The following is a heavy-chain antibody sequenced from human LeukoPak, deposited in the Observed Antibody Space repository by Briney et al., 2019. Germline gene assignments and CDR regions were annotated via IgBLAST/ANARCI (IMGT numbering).Heavy chain of an antibody. V-gene: IGHV4-59*08. Sequence: SETLSLTCTVSGGSISSYYWSWIRQPPGKGLEWIGYIYYSGSTNYNPSLKSRVTISVDTSKNQFSLKLSSVTAADTAVYYCARNKVGFGNYYYYGMDVWGQGTTVTVSS. J-gene: IGHJ6*02. CDR1: GGSISSYY. D-gene: IGHD3-10*01. CDR3: ARNKVGFGNYYYYGMDV. CDR2: IYYSGST.